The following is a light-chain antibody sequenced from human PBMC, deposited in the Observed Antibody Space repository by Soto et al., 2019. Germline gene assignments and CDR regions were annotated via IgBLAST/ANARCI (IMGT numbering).Light chain of an antibody. J-gene: IGLJ1*01. CDR2: EVS. V-gene: IGLV2-14*01. CDR3: NSYATGNTRG. CDR1: SSDIGDYDY. Sequence: QSALTQPASVSGSPGQSITISCTGSSSDIGDYDYVSWYQQHPGKAPKVLISEVSNRPSGVSNRFPGSKSGNTASLTISGLQAEDEADYYCNSYATGNTRGFGTGTKVTVL.